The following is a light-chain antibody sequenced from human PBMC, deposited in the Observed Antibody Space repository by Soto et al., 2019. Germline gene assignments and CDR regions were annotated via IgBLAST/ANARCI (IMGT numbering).Light chain of an antibody. CDR1: QSVSTSY. CDR2: ASS. V-gene: IGKV3-20*01. Sequence: EIVLTQSPGTLSLSPGERSTLSCRASQSVSTSYLAWYQQTPGQAPRLLIYASSSRATGIPDRFSGSGSGTDFTLTISRLEPEDVAVYYCQQYAISPETFGQGSKVEIK. CDR3: QQYAISPET. J-gene: IGKJ1*01.